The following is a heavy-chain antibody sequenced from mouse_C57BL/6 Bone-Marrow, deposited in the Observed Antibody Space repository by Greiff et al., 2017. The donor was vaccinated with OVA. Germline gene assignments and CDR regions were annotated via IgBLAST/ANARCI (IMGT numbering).Heavy chain of an antibody. V-gene: IGHV1-81*01. Sequence: QVQLQQSGAELARPGASVKLSCKASGYTFTSYGISWVKQRTGQGLEWIGEIYPRSGNTYYNEKFKGKATLTADKSSSTAYMALRSLTSEYSAVYFCARFRWLLRYFDYWGQGTTLTVSS. CDR1: GYTFTSYG. CDR3: ARFRWLLRYFDY. D-gene: IGHD2-3*01. J-gene: IGHJ2*01. CDR2: IYPRSGNT.